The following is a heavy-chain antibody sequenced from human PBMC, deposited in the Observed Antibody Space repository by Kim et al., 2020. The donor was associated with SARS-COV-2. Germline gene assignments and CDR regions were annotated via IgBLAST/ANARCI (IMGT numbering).Heavy chain of an antibody. Sequence: GESLKISCRASAYSFSNYWIGWVRQMPGKGLEWVGIVFPSDSDTRYSPSFQGQVTISADKSISAAYLQWSSLEASDTAIYYCARGRAVTKDFDSWGQGTLVTVSP. V-gene: IGHV5-51*01. CDR2: VFPSDSDT. CDR1: AYSFSNYW. J-gene: IGHJ4*02. D-gene: IGHD4-17*01. CDR3: ARGRAVTKDFDS.